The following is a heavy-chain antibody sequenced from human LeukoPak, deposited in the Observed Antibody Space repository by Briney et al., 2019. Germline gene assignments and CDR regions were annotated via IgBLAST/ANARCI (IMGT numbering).Heavy chain of an antibody. CDR3: ARAPQLLRPFDY. Sequence: SVKVSCKASGGTFSSYAISWVRQAPGQGLEWMGGIIPIFGTANYAQKFQGRVTITADKSTSTAYMELSSLRSEDTAVYYCARAPQLLRPFDYWGQGTLVTVSS. V-gene: IGHV1-69*06. CDR1: GGTFSSYA. CDR2: IIPIFGTA. D-gene: IGHD2-15*01. J-gene: IGHJ4*02.